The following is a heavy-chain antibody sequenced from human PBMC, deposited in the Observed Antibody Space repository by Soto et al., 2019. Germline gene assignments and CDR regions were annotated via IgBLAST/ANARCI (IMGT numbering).Heavy chain of an antibody. Sequence: KTSETLSLTCAVSGGSISSSNWWSWVRQPPGKGLEWIGEIYHSGSTNYNPSLKSRVTISVDKSKNQFSLKLSSVTAADTAVYYCARNRPAANNWFDPWGQGTLVTVSS. CDR2: IYHSGST. CDR1: GGSISSSNW. V-gene: IGHV4-4*02. J-gene: IGHJ5*02. CDR3: ARNRPAANNWFDP. D-gene: IGHD2-2*01.